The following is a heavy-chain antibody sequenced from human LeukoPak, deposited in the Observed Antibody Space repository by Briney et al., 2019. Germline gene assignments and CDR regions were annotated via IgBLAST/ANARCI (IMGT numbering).Heavy chain of an antibody. J-gene: IGHJ4*02. CDR3: ARYPMTYCSSSSCTDY. Sequence: KPSETLSLTCTVSGGSISGDYWGWIRQSLRGLDGIGFIFYSGSTNYNPSLKSRVTISVDTSKNQFSLKLSSVTAADTAVYYCARYPMTYCSSSSCTDYWGQGTLVTVSS. CDR1: GGSISGDY. CDR2: IFYSGST. V-gene: IGHV4-59*08. D-gene: IGHD2-2*01.